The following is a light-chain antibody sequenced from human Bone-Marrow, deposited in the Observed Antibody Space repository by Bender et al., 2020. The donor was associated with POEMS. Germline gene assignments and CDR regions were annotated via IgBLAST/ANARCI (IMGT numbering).Light chain of an antibody. CDR3: QSPDSSGTNWV. CDR2: KDT. J-gene: IGLJ3*02. CDR1: ALPKQH. Sequence: SYELTQPPSVAVSPGQTARSTRSGDALPKQHGYWYQQKSGQAPVLVIFKDTERTLGIPERFSGSRSGTTVTLTISEVQAEGEGVYYCQSPDSSGTNWVFGGGTKLPVL. V-gene: IGLV3-25*03.